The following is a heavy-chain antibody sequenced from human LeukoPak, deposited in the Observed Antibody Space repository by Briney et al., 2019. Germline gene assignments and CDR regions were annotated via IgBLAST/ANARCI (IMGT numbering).Heavy chain of an antibody. Sequence: GGSLRLSCAASGFTFSSYDMHWVRQAPGKGLEWVSAICTAGDTYYPGSVKGRFTISRENAKNSLYLQMNSLRAGDTAVYYCARGKVDSNYYYYYGMDVWGQGTTVTVSS. CDR1: GFTFSSYD. CDR3: ARGKVDSNYYYYYGMDV. CDR2: ICTAGDT. V-gene: IGHV3-13*01. J-gene: IGHJ6*02. D-gene: IGHD4-11*01.